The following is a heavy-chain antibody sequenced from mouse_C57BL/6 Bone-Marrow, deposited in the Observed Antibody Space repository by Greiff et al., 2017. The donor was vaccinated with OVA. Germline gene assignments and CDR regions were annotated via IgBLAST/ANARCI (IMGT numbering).Heavy chain of an antibody. J-gene: IGHJ3*01. Sequence: QVHVKQSGPELVKPGASVKISCKASGYSFTSYYIHWVKQRPGQGLEWIGWIYPGSGNTKYNEKFKGKATLTADTSSSTAYMQLSSLTSEDSAVYYCAREKGPSAWFAYWGQGTLVTVSA. CDR1: GYSFTSYY. D-gene: IGHD3-1*01. CDR2: IYPGSGNT. V-gene: IGHV1-66*01. CDR3: AREKGPSAWFAY.